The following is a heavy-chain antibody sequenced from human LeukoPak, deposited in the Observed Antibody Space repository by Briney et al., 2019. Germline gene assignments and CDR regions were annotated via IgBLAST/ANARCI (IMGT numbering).Heavy chain of an antibody. CDR3: ARENKGSSWGSIDY. D-gene: IGHD3-16*01. J-gene: IGHJ4*02. Sequence: ASVKVSCKASGYTFTSYDINWVRQATGQGLEWMGWMNPNSGNTGYAQKLQGRVTMTTDTSTSTAYMELRSLRSDDTAVYYCARENKGSSWGSIDYWGQGTLVTVSS. CDR2: MNPNSGNT. V-gene: IGHV1-8*01. CDR1: GYTFTSYD.